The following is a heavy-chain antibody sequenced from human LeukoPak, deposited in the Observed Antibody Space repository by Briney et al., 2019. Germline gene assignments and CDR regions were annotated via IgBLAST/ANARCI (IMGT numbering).Heavy chain of an antibody. Sequence: PSETLALTCTVSGGSISSYYWSWSRQPPGKGLEWIGYIYYSGSTNYNPSLKGRVTISVDTSKNQFSLKLSSVTAADTAVYYCASSYSSSWYLYWGQGTLVTVSS. D-gene: IGHD6-13*01. J-gene: IGHJ4*02. CDR2: IYYSGST. CDR1: GGSISSYY. CDR3: ASSYSSSWYLY. V-gene: IGHV4-59*08.